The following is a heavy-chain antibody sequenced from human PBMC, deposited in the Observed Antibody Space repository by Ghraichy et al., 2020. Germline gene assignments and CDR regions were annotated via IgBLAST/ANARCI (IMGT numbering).Heavy chain of an antibody. J-gene: IGHJ4*02. D-gene: IGHD3-10*01. Sequence: GGSLRLSCAASGFTFSSFGMTWVRQAPGKGLEWVSGISNSGGSTYYADSVKGRFTISRDNSKKMLFLQMNSLRAEDTAVYYCAFRTGTYSYYFDYWGQGTLVTVSS. CDR3: AFRTGTYSYYFDY. CDR2: ISNSGGST. CDR1: GFTFSSFG. V-gene: IGHV3-23*01.